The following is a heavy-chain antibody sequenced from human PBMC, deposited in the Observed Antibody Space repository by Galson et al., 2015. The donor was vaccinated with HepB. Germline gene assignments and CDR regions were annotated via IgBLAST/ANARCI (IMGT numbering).Heavy chain of an antibody. V-gene: IGHV3-11*06. CDR3: ARVADADYGDHSHFDY. Sequence: SLRLSCAASGFTFSDYYMSWPRQAPGKGLEWVSYISSSSTYTNHAASVKGRSTTSRDNAKKSLYLQINSLRAEDTAVYYCARVADADYGDHSHFDYWGQGTLVTVSS. CDR2: ISSSSTYT. D-gene: IGHD4-17*01. CDR1: GFTFSDYY. J-gene: IGHJ4*02.